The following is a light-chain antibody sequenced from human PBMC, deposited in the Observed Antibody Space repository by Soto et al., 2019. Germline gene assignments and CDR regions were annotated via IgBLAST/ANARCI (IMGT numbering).Light chain of an antibody. V-gene: IGLV2-11*01. CDR2: DVS. Sequence: QSALTQPASVSGSPGQSITLSCTGSSSDVGDYNYVSWYQHHPGKAPKLLIYDVSKWPSGVPDRFSGSKSGNTASLTISGLQAEDEADYYRCSYAGSYTWVFGGGTKLTVL. CDR3: CSYAGSYTWV. J-gene: IGLJ3*02. CDR1: SSDVGDYNY.